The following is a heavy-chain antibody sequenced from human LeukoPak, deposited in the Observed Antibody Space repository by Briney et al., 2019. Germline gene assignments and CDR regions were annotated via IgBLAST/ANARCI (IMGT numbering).Heavy chain of an antibody. J-gene: IGHJ4*02. CDR2: IYPGDSDT. Sequence: GESLKIFCKGSGYSFSTYWIGWVRQMPGKGLEWMVIIYPGDSDTRYSPSFQGQVTISVDKSISTAYLQWSSLKASDTAMYYCARHVPYSGSYYFDYWGQGTLVTVSS. CDR3: ARHVPYSGSYYFDY. D-gene: IGHD1-26*01. CDR1: GYSFSTYW. V-gene: IGHV5-51*01.